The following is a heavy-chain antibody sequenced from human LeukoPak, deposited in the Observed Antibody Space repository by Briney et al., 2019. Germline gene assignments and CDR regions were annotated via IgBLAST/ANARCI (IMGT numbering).Heavy chain of an antibody. V-gene: IGHV3-21*06. J-gene: IGHJ4*02. CDR3: ARGGGGGTTAWYYFDN. D-gene: IGHD1/OR15-1a*01. Sequence: GGSLRLSCAASGLPFSSHTINWVRQAPGKGLEWVSCISSSGRYIYYADSVKGRFTISRDNARNSVSLQMNSLRVEDTAVYYCARGGGGGTTAWYYFDNWGQGTQVTVSS. CDR2: ISSSGRYI. CDR1: GLPFSSHT.